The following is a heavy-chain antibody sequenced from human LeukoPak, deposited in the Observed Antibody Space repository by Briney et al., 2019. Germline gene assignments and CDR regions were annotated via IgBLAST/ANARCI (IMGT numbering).Heavy chain of an antibody. CDR3: ARVTTMVRGVIIGSDY. Sequence: GGSLRLSCAASGFTFSSYSMSWVRQAPGKGLEWVSSSSSSSSYIYYADSVKGRFTISRDNAKNSLYLQMNSLRAEDTAVYYCARVTTMVRGVIIGSDYWGQGTLVTASS. CDR1: GFTFSSYS. J-gene: IGHJ4*02. CDR2: SSSSSSYI. D-gene: IGHD3-10*01. V-gene: IGHV3-21*01.